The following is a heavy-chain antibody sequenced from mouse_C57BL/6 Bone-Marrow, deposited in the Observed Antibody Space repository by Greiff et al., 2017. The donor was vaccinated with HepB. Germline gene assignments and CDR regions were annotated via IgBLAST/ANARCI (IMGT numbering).Heavy chain of an antibody. CDR2: ISSGGSYT. Sequence: DVKLVESGGDLVKPGGSLKLSCAASGFTFSSYGMSWVRQTPDKRLEWVATISSGGSYTYYPDSVKGRFTISRDNAKNTLYLQMSSLKSEDTAMYYCARHEGEGYYFDYWGQGTTLTVSS. CDR1: GFTFSSYG. CDR3: ARHEGEGYYFDY. J-gene: IGHJ2*01. V-gene: IGHV5-6*02.